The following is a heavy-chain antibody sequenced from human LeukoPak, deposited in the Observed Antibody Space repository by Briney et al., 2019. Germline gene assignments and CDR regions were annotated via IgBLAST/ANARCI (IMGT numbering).Heavy chain of an antibody. D-gene: IGHD1-26*01. J-gene: IGHJ4*02. CDR1: GGSISSYY. CDR2: IYYSGST. V-gene: IGHV4-59*01. Sequence: SETLSLTCTVSGGSISSYYWSWIRQPPGKGLEWIGYIYYSGSTNYNPSLKSRVTISVDTSKNQFSPKLSSVTAADTAVYYCARGGVGATADLDYWGQGTLVTVSS. CDR3: ARGGVGATADLDY.